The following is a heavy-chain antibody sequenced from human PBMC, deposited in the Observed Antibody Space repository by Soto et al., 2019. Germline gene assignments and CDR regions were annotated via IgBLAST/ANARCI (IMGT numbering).Heavy chain of an antibody. J-gene: IGHJ4*02. CDR1: GRSLNRYY. Sequence: LSATLSLTCPASGRSLNRYYWIWIRPPPGKGREWIGYIYYSGSTNYNPSLKSRVTISVDTSKNQFSLKLSSVTAADTAVYYCARCLRGYSYGYYFDYWGQGNLVTIS. V-gene: IGHV4-59*01. CDR3: ARCLRGYSYGYYFDY. D-gene: IGHD5-18*01. CDR2: IYYSGST.